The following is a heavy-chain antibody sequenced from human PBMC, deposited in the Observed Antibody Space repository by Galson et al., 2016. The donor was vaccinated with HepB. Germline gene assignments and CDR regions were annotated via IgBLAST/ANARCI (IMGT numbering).Heavy chain of an antibody. J-gene: IGHJ4*02. CDR3: ARQAAYYDFWSGSYYFDY. CDR2: IYTSGNT. D-gene: IGHD3-3*01. V-gene: IGHV4-61*02. CDR1: GGSISSGSYY. Sequence: TLSLTCTVSGGSISSGSYYWSWIRQPAGKGLEWIGRIYTSGNTNYNPSLKNRVTISVDTSKNQFSLKLSSVTAADTAVYYCARQAAYYDFWSGSYYFDYWGQGTLVTVSS.